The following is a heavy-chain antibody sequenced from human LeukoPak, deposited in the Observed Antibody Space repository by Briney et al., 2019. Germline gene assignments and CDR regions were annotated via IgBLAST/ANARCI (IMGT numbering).Heavy chain of an antibody. J-gene: IGHJ4*02. D-gene: IGHD1-26*01. V-gene: IGHV3-48*03. CDR2: INSGGSAI. Sequence: GGSLRLSCAASGYTFNSYEMNWVRQAPGKGLEWVSYINSGGSAIYYADSVKGRFTISRDNAKNSLYLQTNSLRADDTAVYYCARGGSYVRYWGQGTLVTVSS. CDR3: ARGGSYVRY. CDR1: GYTFNSYE.